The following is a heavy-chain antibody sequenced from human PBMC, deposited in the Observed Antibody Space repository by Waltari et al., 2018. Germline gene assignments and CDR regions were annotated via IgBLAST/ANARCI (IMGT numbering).Heavy chain of an antibody. J-gene: IGHJ6*02. V-gene: IGHV1-8*01. Sequence: QVQLVQSGAEVKKPGASVKVSCKASGYTFTSYDINWVRQATGQGLEWMGWMNPDSGNTGYAQKFQGIVTRTRNTSISTAYMELSSLRSEDTAVYYCARRDAWFGEFGAYYYGMDVWGQGTTVIVSS. D-gene: IGHD3-10*01. CDR2: MNPDSGNT. CDR1: GYTFTSYD. CDR3: ARRDAWFGEFGAYYYGMDV.